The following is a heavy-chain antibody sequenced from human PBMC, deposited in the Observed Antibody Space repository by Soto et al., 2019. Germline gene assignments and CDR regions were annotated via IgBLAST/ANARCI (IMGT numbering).Heavy chain of an antibody. J-gene: IGHJ6*02. Sequence: GGSLRLSCAASEFTFSNYAMSWVRQAPGKGLEWVSVIYSGGSTYYADSVKGRFTISRDNSKNTLYLQMNSLRAEDTAVYYCARGAGIRYYYYGMDVWGQGTTVTGSS. CDR2: IYSGGST. CDR3: ARGAGIRYYYYGMDV. CDR1: EFTFSNYA. V-gene: IGHV3-53*01. D-gene: IGHD6-13*01.